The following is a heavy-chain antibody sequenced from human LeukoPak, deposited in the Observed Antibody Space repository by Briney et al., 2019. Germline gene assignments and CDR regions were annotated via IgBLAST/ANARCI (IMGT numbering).Heavy chain of an antibody. CDR3: ARGGRGYYGSGRRWFDP. CDR2: INHSGST. Sequence: SETLSLTCAVYGGSFSGYYWSWIRQPPGKGLEWIGEINHSGSTNYNSSLKSRVTISVDTSKNQFSLKLSSVTAADTAVYYCARGGRGYYGSGRRWFDPWGQGTLVTVSS. V-gene: IGHV4-34*01. J-gene: IGHJ5*02. CDR1: GGSFSGYY. D-gene: IGHD3-10*01.